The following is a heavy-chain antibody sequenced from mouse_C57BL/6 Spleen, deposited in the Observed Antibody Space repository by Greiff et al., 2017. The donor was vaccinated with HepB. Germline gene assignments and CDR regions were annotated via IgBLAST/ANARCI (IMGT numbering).Heavy chain of an antibody. CDR2: IYPGDGDT. CDR1: GYAFSSSW. D-gene: IGHD2-10*01. J-gene: IGHJ3*01. V-gene: IGHV1-82*01. Sequence: QVQLQQSGPELVKPGASVKISCKASGYAFSSSWMHWVKQRPGKGLEWIGRIYPGDGDTNYNGKFKGKATLTADKSSSTAYMQLSSLTSEDSAVYFCARSYLGEVAYWGQGTLVTVSA. CDR3: ARSYLGEVAY.